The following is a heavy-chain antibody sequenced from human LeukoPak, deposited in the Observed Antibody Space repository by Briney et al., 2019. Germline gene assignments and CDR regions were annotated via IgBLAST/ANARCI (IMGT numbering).Heavy chain of an antibody. Sequence: GGSLRLSCAASGFTVTDYAMTWVRQAPGKGLEWVSNISASGGMTYYADSVKGRFTVSRDNSKNTLYLQMNSLRAEDTAVYFCAKGPKQLLIRRSVWVYMDVWGKGTTVAISS. D-gene: IGHD6-19*01. CDR3: AKGPKQLLIRRSVWVYMDV. J-gene: IGHJ6*03. CDR1: GFTVTDYA. V-gene: IGHV3-23*01. CDR2: ISASGGMT.